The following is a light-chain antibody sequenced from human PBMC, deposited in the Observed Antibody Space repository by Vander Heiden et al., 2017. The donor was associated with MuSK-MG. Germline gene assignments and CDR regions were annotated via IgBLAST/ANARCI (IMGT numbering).Light chain of an antibody. Sequence: DVQLTQSPTFLSASVGDRVTITCRASQGISCYLVWYQQKPGKAPKLLINGAFLQSGVPSRFSGSGSGTEFTLAISSLQPEDFATYYCQQIINYPLTFGGGTKVEIK. V-gene: IGKV1-9*01. CDR3: QQIINYPLT. J-gene: IGKJ4*01. CDR2: GA. CDR1: QGISCY.